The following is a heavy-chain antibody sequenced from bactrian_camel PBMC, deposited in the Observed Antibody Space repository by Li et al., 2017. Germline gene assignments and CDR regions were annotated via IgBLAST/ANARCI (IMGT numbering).Heavy chain of an antibody. CDR2: IDMDGTA. V-gene: IGHV3S53*01. Sequence: VQLVESGGGSVQAGGSLRLSYKVLRDVHRTYCMGWFRQAPGKQREGVAGIDMDGTALYVDSVKGRFTISQDNAANSLYLQMNDLRPEDAGMYYCAAGLPRRKVTTSKTYWQCVLDGYDYWGQGTQVTVS. CDR1: RDVHRTYC. J-gene: IGHJ4*01. D-gene: IGHD1*01. CDR3: AAGLPRRKVTTSKTYWQCVLDGYDY.